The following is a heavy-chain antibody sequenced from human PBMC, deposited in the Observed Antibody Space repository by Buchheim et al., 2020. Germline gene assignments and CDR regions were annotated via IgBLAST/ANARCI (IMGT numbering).Heavy chain of an antibody. CDR3: ARRAVVVPAARDYYYYGMDV. V-gene: IGHV5-10-1*03. CDR2: IDPSDSYT. Sequence: EVQLVQSGAEVKKPGESLRISCKGSGYSFTSYWISWVRQMPGKGLEWMGRIDPSDSYTNYSPSFQGHVTISADKSISTAYLQWSSRKASDTAMYDCARRAVVVPAARDYYYYGMDVWGQGTT. D-gene: IGHD2-2*01. J-gene: IGHJ6*02. CDR1: GYSFTSYW.